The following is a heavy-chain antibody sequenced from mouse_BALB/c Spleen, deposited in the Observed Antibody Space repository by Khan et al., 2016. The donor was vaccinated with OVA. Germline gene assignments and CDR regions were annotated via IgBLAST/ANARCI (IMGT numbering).Heavy chain of an antibody. CDR1: GFSLSRYN. D-gene: IGHD2-14*01. CDR3: ARAYYRYDGYYAMDY. Sequence: QVQLKESGPGLVAPSQSLSITCTVSGFSLSRYNIHWVRQPPGKGLEWLGMIWGGGGTDYNSTLKPRLSISKDNSKNQVFLKMNSLQTDDTAMYFWARAYYRYDGYYAMDYWGQGTSVTVSS. CDR2: IWGGGGT. J-gene: IGHJ4*01. V-gene: IGHV2-6-4*01.